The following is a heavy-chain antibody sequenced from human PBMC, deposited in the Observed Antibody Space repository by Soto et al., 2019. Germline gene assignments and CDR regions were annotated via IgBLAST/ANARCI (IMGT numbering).Heavy chain of an antibody. J-gene: IGHJ4*02. Sequence: PGGSLRLSCAASGFTFSDTYMSWFRQAPGKGLESISYISGNTLYTNYAESVKGRFTISRDNAKNSLFLEMNCLRAEDTAVYYSSREPRSADYWGQGTLVTVSS. V-gene: IGHV3-11*05. CDR2: ISGNTLYT. CDR3: SREPRSADY. CDR1: GFTFSDTY.